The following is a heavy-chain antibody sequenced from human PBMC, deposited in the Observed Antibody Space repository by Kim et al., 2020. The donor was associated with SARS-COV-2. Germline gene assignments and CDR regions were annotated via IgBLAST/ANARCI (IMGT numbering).Heavy chain of an antibody. CDR2: ISSSSSYI. D-gene: IGHD6-25*01. V-gene: IGHV3-21*01. Sequence: GGSLRLSCAASGFTFSSYSMNWVRQAPGKGLEWVSSISSSSSYIYYADSVKGRFTISRDNAKNSLYLQMNSLRAEDTAVYYCARMGGSNYYGMDVWGQGTTVTVSS. CDR3: ARMGGSNYYGMDV. CDR1: GFTFSSYS. J-gene: IGHJ6*02.